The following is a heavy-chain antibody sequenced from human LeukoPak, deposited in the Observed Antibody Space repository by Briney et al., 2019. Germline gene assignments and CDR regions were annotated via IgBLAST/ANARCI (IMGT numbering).Heavy chain of an antibody. J-gene: IGHJ6*03. D-gene: IGHD2-15*01. CDR1: GFTFSSYW. V-gene: IGHV3-7*01. Sequence: GGSLRLSCAASGFTFSSYWMSWVRQAPGKGLEWVANIKQDGSEKYYVDSVKGRFTISRDNAKNSLYLQMNSLRAEDTAVYYCARARYCSGGSCYYTYYYYYMDVGGKGTTVTVSS. CDR3: ARARYCSGGSCYYTYYYYYMDV. CDR2: IKQDGSEK.